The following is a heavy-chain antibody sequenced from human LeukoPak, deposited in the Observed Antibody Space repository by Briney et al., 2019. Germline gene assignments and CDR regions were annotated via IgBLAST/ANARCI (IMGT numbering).Heavy chain of an antibody. J-gene: IGHJ4*02. CDR2: VSFDGMIK. V-gene: IGHV3-30*04. Sequence: GGSLRLSCAASGFDLSRFAMHWVRQAPGKGLEWVAFVSFDGMIKDYADSVRGRLTISRDNAKNSLDLQMNSLRAEDTALYYCARAPGYHYVDYWGQGTLVTVSS. D-gene: IGHD3-16*02. CDR3: ARAPGYHYVDY. CDR1: GFDLSRFA.